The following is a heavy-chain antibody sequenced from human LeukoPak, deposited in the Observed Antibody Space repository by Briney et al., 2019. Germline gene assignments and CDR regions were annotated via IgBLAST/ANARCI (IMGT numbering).Heavy chain of an antibody. CDR2: IKRDGSDK. CDR1: GFTFSSYW. Sequence: GGSLRLSCAASGFTFSSYWMTWVRQAPGKGLEWVANIKRDGSDKNHLDSRFIISRDNGKNSLYLQMDSLRAEDTAVYYCARWRYSSSWYSGYGMDVWGQGTTVTVSS. V-gene: IGHV3-7*01. CDR3: ARWRYSSSWYSGYGMDV. J-gene: IGHJ6*02. D-gene: IGHD6-13*01.